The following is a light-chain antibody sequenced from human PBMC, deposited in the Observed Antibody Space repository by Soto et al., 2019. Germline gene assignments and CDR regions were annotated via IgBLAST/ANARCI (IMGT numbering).Light chain of an antibody. Sequence: DIQMTQSPSSLSSSVADRFTITCLASQSISSYLNWYQQKPGKAPKLLIYATSSLQSGVPSRFSGSGSGTDFTLTINSLQPEDFATYSCQQSYSTPITFGQGTRLEIK. CDR1: QSISSY. J-gene: IGKJ5*01. CDR2: ATS. V-gene: IGKV1-39*01. CDR3: QQSYSTPIT.